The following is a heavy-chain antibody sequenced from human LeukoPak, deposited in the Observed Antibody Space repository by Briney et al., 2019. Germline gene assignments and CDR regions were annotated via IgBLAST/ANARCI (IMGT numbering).Heavy chain of an antibody. CDR3: ARDTGYSYGY. CDR2: IKQDGSEK. D-gene: IGHD5-18*01. Sequence: GGSLRLSCAASGFTISTYWMSWVRQAPGKGLEWVANIKQDGSEKYFVDSVKGRFTISRDNAKNTLYLQMNSLRAEDTAVYYCARDTGYSYGYWGQGTLVTVSS. J-gene: IGHJ4*02. CDR1: GFTISTYW. V-gene: IGHV3-7*01.